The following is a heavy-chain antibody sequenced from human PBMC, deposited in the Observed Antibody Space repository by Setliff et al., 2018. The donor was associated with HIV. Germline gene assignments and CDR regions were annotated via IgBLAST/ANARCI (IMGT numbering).Heavy chain of an antibody. CDR1: GYTFSDYY. J-gene: IGHJ6*04. Sequence: GASVKVSCKASGYTFSDYYMHWVQQAPGKGLEWMGRIDPEDGKTIYTEKFQGRVTIIADTSTETSYMELSSLRSEDTAVYYCATGTSETWGITILMDVWGKGTTVTVSS. V-gene: IGHV1-69-2*01. CDR3: ATGTSETWGITILMDV. CDR2: IDPEDGKT. D-gene: IGHD3-3*01.